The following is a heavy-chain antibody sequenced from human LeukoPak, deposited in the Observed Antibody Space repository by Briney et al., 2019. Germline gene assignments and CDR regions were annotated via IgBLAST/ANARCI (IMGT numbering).Heavy chain of an antibody. CDR3: ASQYYDFWSGYPK. V-gene: IGHV1-69*01. CDR1: GGTFLSYA. CDR2: IIPIFGTA. Sequence: GASVKVSCKASGGTFLSYAISWVRQAPGQGLEWMGGIIPIFGTANYAQKFQGRVTITAYESTSTAYMELSSLRSEDTAVYYCASQYYDFWSGYPKWGQGTLVTVSS. D-gene: IGHD3-3*01. J-gene: IGHJ4*02.